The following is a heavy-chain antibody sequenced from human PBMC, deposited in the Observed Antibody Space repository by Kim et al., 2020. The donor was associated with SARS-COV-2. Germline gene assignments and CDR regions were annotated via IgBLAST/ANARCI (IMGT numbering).Heavy chain of an antibody. CDR1: GYTFTSYY. D-gene: IGHD3-10*01. CDR3: ARERTGVTLGVRGVINYYYGMDV. J-gene: IGHJ6*02. CDR2: INPSGGST. Sequence: ASVKVSCKASGYTFTSYYMHWVRQAPGQGLEWMGIINPSGGSTSYAQKFQGRVTMTRDTSTSTVYMELSSLRSEDTAVYYCARERTGVTLGVRGVINYYYGMDVWGQGTTGTVSS. V-gene: IGHV1-46*01.